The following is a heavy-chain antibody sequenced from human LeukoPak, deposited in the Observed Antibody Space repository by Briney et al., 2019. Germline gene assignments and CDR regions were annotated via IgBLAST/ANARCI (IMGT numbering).Heavy chain of an antibody. CDR1: GFTFSAYV. V-gene: IGHV3-30*04. CDR2: ISNDVNEK. J-gene: IGHJ4*01. Sequence: GGSLRLSCEASGFTFSAYVMHWVRQAPGKGLECVAVISNDVNEKYYADSVKGRFSISRDNSKNTLYLQMSSLRTEETAVYYCVRDGGYTGGWTYGAGDYWGQGTLVTVSS. CDR3: VRDGGYTGGWTYGAGDY. D-gene: IGHD2-8*02.